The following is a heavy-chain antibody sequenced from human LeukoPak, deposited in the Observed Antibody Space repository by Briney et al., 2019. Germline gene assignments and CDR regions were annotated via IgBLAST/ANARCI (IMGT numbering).Heavy chain of an antibody. V-gene: IGHV1-18*01. CDR1: GGTFSSYA. CDR3: ARDTLEQWLVYGTNWFDP. CDR2: ISAYNGNT. Sequence: GASVKVSCKASGGTFSSYAISWVRQAPGQGLEWMGWISAYNGNTNYAQKLQGRVTMTTDTSTSTAYMELRSLRSDDTAVYYCARDTLEQWLVYGTNWFDPWGQGTLVTVSS. J-gene: IGHJ5*02. D-gene: IGHD6-19*01.